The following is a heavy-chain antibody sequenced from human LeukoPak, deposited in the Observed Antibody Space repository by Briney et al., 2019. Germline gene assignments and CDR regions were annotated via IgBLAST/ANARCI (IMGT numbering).Heavy chain of an antibody. CDR3: AREGFRNDCTGDTCYFRGRAPYYFDY. D-gene: IGHD2-15*01. Sequence: PSETLSLSCSAYGVSFSGYSWNWIRLAPGKGLEWIGEINHSGSTNYNPSLKRRVTMAIDTSKKQFSPRMSSLTAADTAVYYCAREGFRNDCTGDTCYFRGRAPYYFDYWGQGTQVTVSS. CDR2: INHSGST. J-gene: IGHJ4*02. CDR1: GVSFSGYS. V-gene: IGHV4-34*01.